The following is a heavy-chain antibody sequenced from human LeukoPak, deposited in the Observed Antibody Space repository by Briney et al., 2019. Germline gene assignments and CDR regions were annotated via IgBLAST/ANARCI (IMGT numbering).Heavy chain of an antibody. V-gene: IGHV3-30-3*01. CDR3: ARDVDTALDY. J-gene: IGHJ4*02. CDR2: ISFDGSNK. CDR1: GFTFSNYA. Sequence: GGSLRLSCAASGFTFSNYAIHWVRQAPDKGLEWVTVISFDGSNKYYADSVKGRFTISRDNSKNTPYLQMNSLRAEDTAVYYCARDVDTALDYWGQGTLVTVSS. D-gene: IGHD5-18*01.